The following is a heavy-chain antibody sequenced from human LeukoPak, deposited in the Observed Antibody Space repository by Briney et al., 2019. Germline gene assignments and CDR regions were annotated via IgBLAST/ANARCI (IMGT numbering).Heavy chain of an antibody. J-gene: IGHJ4*02. CDR2: IKQDGSEK. CDR3: AKRLGDQRAFDY. V-gene: IGHV3-7*03. D-gene: IGHD2-21*02. Sequence: TGGSLRLSCAASGFTFSSYWMSWVRQAPGKGLEWVANIKQDGSEKYYVDPVKGRFTISRDNSKNTVYLRMNSLRAEDTAVYYCAKRLGDQRAFDYWGQGTLVTVSS. CDR1: GFTFSSYW.